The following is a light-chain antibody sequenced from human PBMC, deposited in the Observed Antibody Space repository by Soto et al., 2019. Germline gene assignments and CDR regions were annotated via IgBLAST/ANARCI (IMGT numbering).Light chain of an antibody. Sequence: QLVLTQSPSASASLGASVKLTCTLSSGYSGNAIAWHQQQPEKGPRYLMKVNSDGSHDRGDGLPDRFSGSSSGAERYLTISSLQSEDEADYYCQTWGTGIWVFGGGTKVTVL. CDR3: QTWGTGIWV. V-gene: IGLV4-69*01. CDR1: SGYSGNA. J-gene: IGLJ3*02. CDR2: VNSDGSH.